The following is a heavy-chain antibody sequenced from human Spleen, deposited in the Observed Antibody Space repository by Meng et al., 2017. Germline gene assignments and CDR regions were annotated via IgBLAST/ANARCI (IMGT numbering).Heavy chain of an antibody. D-gene: IGHD6-19*01. CDR1: GFTFSRYW. V-gene: IGHV3-7*01. CDR2: IKLDGSEK. CDR3: ATYSSGWYTPSYYFDY. J-gene: IGHJ4*02. Sequence: GESLKISCAASGFTFSRYWMSWVRQAPGKGLEWVGNIKLDGSEKYYVDSVKGRFAISRDNAKNSLYLQMNSLGAEDTAVYYCATYSSGWYTPSYYFDYWGQGTLVTVSS.